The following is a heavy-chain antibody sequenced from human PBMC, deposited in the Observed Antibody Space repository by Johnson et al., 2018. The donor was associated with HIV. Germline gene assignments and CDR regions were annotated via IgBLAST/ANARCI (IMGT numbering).Heavy chain of an antibody. CDR2: IKSKTDGGTT. CDR3: ATDRGSGFDAFDI. J-gene: IGHJ3*02. D-gene: IGHD3-3*01. CDR1: GLTFSNAW. V-gene: IGHV3-15*01. Sequence: VQLVESGGGLVQPGGSLRLSCAASGLTFSNAWMTWVRQAPGKGLEWVGRIKSKTDGGTTDYAATVKGRFTISRDDSKNTLYLQMNSLKTEDTAVYHCATDRGSGFDAFDIWGQGTMVTVSS.